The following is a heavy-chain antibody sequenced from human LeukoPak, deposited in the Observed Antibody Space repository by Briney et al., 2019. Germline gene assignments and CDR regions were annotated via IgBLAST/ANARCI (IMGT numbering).Heavy chain of an antibody. CDR2: FDPEDGET. J-gene: IGHJ6*03. D-gene: IGHD3-3*01. Sequence: ASVKVSCKVSGYTLTELSMHWVRQAPGKGLEWMGGFDPEDGETTYAQKFQGRVTMTEDTSTDTAYMELSSLRSEDTAVYYCATTPRITIFGVVYYYMDVWGKGTTVTVSS. CDR1: GYTLTELS. V-gene: IGHV1-24*01. CDR3: ATTPRITIFGVVYYYMDV.